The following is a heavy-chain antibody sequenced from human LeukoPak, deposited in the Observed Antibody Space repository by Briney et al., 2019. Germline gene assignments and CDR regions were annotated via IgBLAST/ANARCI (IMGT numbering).Heavy chain of an antibody. J-gene: IGHJ3*02. CDR1: GGSLSSYY. V-gene: IGHV4-59*01. D-gene: IGHD3-10*01. CDR2: IYYSGST. Sequence: SETLSLTCTVSGGSLSSYYWSWIRQPPGKGLEWIGYIYYSGSTNYNPSLKSRVTISVDTSKNQFSLKLSSVTAADTAVYYCARPLMVRGVIRVDAFEIWGQGTMVTVSS. CDR3: ARPLMVRGVIRVDAFEI.